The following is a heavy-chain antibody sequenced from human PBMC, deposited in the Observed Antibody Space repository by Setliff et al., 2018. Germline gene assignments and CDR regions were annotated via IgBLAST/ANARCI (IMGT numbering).Heavy chain of an antibody. Sequence: SVKVSCKASGGPLNSYSFSWVRQAPGQGLEWMGRIIPVLDITRYSQKFQGRVTITADKSTGIIYMELTSLRSDDTAVYYCARHPPPPNYFDIGALDAWGQGTLVTVSS. CDR2: IIPVLDIT. J-gene: IGHJ4*02. V-gene: IGHV1-69*02. CDR1: GGPLNSYS. D-gene: IGHD3-22*01. CDR3: ARHPPPPNYFDIGALDA.